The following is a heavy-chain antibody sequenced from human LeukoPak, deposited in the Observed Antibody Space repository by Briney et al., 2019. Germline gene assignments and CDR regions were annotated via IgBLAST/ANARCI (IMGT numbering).Heavy chain of an antibody. J-gene: IGHJ6*03. Sequence: GGSLRLSCAASGFTFSSYAMHWVRQAPGKGLEWVAVISYDGSNKYYADSVKGRFTISRDNSKNTLYLQMNSLRAEDTAVYYCARGPRGYYYYYMDVWGKGTTVTVSS. CDR1: GFTFSSYA. D-gene: IGHD3-10*01. CDR3: ARGPRGYYYYYMDV. CDR2: ISYDGSNK. V-gene: IGHV3-30-3*01.